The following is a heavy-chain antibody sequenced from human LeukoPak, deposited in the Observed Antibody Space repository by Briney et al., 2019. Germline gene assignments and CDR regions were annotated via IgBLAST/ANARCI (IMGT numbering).Heavy chain of an antibody. CDR2: ISSNGGST. CDR3: ARDPGLLYGGDPGGYFVL. J-gene: IGHJ2*01. CDR1: GFTFSSYA. Sequence: GGSLRLSCAASGFTFSSYAMHWVRQAPGKGLEYVSAISSNGGSTYYANSVKGRFTISRDNSKNTLYLQMGSLRAEDMAVYYCARDPGLLYGGDPGGYFVLWGRGPLVTVSS. V-gene: IGHV3-64*01. D-gene: IGHD4-23*01.